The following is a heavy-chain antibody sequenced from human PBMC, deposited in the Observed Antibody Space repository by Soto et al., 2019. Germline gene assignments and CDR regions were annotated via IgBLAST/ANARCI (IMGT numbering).Heavy chain of an antibody. CDR3: ARVGDIAARRNWFAP. V-gene: IGHV4-59*01. CDR2: IYYSGST. J-gene: IGHJ5*02. Sequence: SETLSLTCTVSGGSISSYYWSWIRQPPGKGLEWIGYIYYSGSTNYNPSLKSRVTISVDTSKNQFSLKLSSVTAADTAVYYCARVGDIAARRNWFAPCAQGTLVPGSS. D-gene: IGHD6-6*01. CDR1: GGSISSYY.